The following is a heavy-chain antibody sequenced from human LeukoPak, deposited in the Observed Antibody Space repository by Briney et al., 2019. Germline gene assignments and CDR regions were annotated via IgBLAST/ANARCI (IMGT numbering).Heavy chain of an antibody. D-gene: IGHD2-8*02. CDR2: IYYSGTT. J-gene: IGHJ4*02. V-gene: IGHV4-39*01. CDR1: GDSISSSSYY. CDR3: ARHRRYTTGSEEYDY. Sequence: SESLSLTCTVSGDSISSSSYYWAWIRQPPGKGLEWIGSIYYSGTTYYNPSLKSRVTISVDTSKNQFSLKVSSVTAADTAVYYCARHRRYTTGSEEYDYWGQGTLVTVSS.